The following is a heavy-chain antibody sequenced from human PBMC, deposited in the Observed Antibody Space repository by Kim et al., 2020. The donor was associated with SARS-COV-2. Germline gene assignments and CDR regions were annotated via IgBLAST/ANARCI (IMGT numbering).Heavy chain of an antibody. CDR3: VEVGAAGY. D-gene: IGHD1-26*01. J-gene: IGHJ4*02. Sequence: GGSLRLSCAASGFTFSSHAMSWFRQAPGKGLEWVSSISGSGDSTYYADSVKGRFTISRDNSKNTLSLQMNSLRADDTAVYYCVEVGAAGYWGQGTLVTVSS. V-gene: IGHV3-23*01. CDR2: ISGSGDST. CDR1: GFTFSSHA.